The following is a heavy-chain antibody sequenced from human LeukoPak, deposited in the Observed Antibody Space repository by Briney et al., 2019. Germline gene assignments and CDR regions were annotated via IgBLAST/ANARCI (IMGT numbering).Heavy chain of an antibody. V-gene: IGHV4-30-4*08. CDR2: IYYSGST. CDR3: ARDLNTWGVTASDY. Sequence: SQTLSLTCTVSGGSISSGDYYWSWIRQPPGKGLQWIGYIYYSGSTYYNPSLKSRVTISVDTSKNQFSLKLSSVTAADTAVYYCARDLNTWGVTASDYWGQGTLVTVSS. J-gene: IGHJ4*02. D-gene: IGHD3-10*01. CDR1: GGSISSGDYY.